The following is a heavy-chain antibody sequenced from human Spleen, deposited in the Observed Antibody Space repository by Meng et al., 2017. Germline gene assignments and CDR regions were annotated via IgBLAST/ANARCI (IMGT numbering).Heavy chain of an antibody. CDR1: GFSFTDAW. V-gene: IGHV3-15*01. Sequence: GESLKISCVASGFSFTDAWMSWVRQAPGKGLEWVGRIKSNSDGGTTDYAAPVKGRFTISRDDSKNTLYLQMNSLITEDTAVYFCATGAAAADHWGQGNRVNVAS. J-gene: IGHJ4*02. CDR2: IKSNSDGGTT. CDR3: ATGAAAADH. D-gene: IGHD6-13*01.